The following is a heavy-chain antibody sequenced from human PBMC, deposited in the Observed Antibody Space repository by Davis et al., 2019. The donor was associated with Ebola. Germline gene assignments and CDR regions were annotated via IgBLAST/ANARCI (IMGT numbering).Heavy chain of an antibody. CDR2: INNSGRTL. CDR1: GFTLSSYN. J-gene: IGHJ6*02. V-gene: IGHV3-48*04. CDR3: ARGSRNMDV. Sequence: GESLKISCAASGFTLSSYNMNWVRQVPGKGLEWVSCINNSGRTLYYADSVKGRFTISRDNAKDSLYLQMNSLRAEDTAVYYCARGSRNMDVWGQGTTVTVSS.